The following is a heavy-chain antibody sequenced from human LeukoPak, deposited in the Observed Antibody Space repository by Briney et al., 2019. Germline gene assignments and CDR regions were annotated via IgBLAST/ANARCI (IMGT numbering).Heavy chain of an antibody. CDR1: GYTFTSYG. J-gene: IGHJ3*02. CDR2: INPNSGGT. Sequence: VASVKVSCKASGYTFTSYGISWVRQAPGQGLEWMGWINPNSGGTNYAQKFQGRVTMTRDTSISTAYMELSRLRSDDTAVYYCAREIAAAGIAFDAFDIWGQGTMVTVSS. D-gene: IGHD6-13*01. CDR3: AREIAAAGIAFDAFDI. V-gene: IGHV1-2*02.